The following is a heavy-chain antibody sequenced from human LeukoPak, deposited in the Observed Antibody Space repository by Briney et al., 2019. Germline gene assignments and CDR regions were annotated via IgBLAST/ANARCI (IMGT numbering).Heavy chain of an antibody. CDR1: GYTFTGYY. J-gene: IGHJ4*02. CDR3: ARDPAVGATDY. Sequence: ASVKVSCKASGYTFTGYYMHWVRQAPGQGLEWMGWINTNTGNPTYAQGFTGRFVFSLDTSVSTAYLQISSLKAEDTAVYYCARDPAVGATDYWGQGTLVTVSS. CDR2: INTNTGNP. V-gene: IGHV7-4-1*02. D-gene: IGHD1-26*01.